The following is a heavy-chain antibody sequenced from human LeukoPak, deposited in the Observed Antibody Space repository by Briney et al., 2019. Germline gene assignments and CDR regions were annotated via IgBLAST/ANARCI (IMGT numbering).Heavy chain of an antibody. D-gene: IGHD2-2*01. J-gene: IGHJ4*02. Sequence: ASVKVSCKASGYTFTSYDINWVRQAPGQGLEWMGWMSPNSGNTDYAQKFKGRVTITRDTSISTAYMELNSLRYEDTAVYYCARGLWASAVSFDYWGQGTLVTVSS. CDR2: MSPNSGNT. CDR1: GYTFTSYD. V-gene: IGHV1-8*03. CDR3: ARGLWASAVSFDY.